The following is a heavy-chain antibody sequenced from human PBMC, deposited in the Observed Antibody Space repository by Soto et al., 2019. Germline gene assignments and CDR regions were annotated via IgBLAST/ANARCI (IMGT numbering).Heavy chain of an antibody. CDR3: ARVQSLGYCRSASCYDVFDH. CDR1: GYTFNSAG. J-gene: IGHJ4*02. Sequence: QVHLVQSGPEVKEPGASVRVSCKASGYTFNSAGLAWVRQAPGQGLEWMGWISVDNGDTKYAQKFQGRVTITTDTSTTTAYMDLRGLKSDDTAVFYCARVQSLGYCRSASCYDVFDHWGQGTLVTVSS. CDR2: ISVDNGDT. D-gene: IGHD2-2*01. V-gene: IGHV1-18*01.